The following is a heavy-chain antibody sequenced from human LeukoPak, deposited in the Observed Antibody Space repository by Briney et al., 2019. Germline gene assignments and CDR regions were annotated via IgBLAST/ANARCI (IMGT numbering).Heavy chain of an antibody. J-gene: IGHJ4*02. V-gene: IGHV3-23*01. CDR2: ISGAGGST. CDR3: VKLRTGTATNFDY. Sequence: QPGGSLRLSCAASGFTFSSYAMSWVRQAPGKGLGWVSGISGAGGSTYYADSVKGRFTISRDNSKDTLYLQMNSLRAEDTAIYYCVKLRTGTATNFDYWGQGTLVTVSS. D-gene: IGHD1-1*01. CDR1: GFTFSSYA.